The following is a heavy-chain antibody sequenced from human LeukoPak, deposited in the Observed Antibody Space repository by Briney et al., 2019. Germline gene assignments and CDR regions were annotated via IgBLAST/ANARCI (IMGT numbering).Heavy chain of an antibody. CDR1: GYTFTSYG. CDR3: ARGVVPAASSWFDP. Sequence: SVKVSCKASGYTFTSYGISWVRQAPGQGLEWIGGIIPIFGTANYAQKFQGRVTITADESTSTAYMELSSLRSEDTAVYYCARGVVPAASSWFDPWGQGTLVTVSS. CDR2: IIPIFGTA. D-gene: IGHD2-2*01. J-gene: IGHJ5*02. V-gene: IGHV1-69*13.